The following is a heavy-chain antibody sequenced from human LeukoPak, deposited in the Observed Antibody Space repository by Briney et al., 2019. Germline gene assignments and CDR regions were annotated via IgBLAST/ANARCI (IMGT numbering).Heavy chain of an antibody. CDR3: ASNGAARPFDY. CDR2: IYTSGST. CDR1: GGSISSGSYY. J-gene: IGHJ4*02. V-gene: IGHV4-61*02. D-gene: IGHD6-6*01. Sequence: SETLSLTCTVSGGSISSGSYYWSWIRQPAGKGLEWIGRIYTSGSTNYNPSLKSRVTISVDTSKNQFSLKLSSVIAADTAVYYCASNGAARPFDYWGQGTLVTVSS.